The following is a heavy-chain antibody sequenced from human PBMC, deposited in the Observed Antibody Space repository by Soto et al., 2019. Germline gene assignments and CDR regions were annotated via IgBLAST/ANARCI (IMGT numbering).Heavy chain of an antibody. D-gene: IGHD1-1*01. V-gene: IGHV1-3*01. CDR2: INAGNGNT. Sequence: ASVKVSCKASGYTFTSYAMHWVRQAPGQRLEWMGWINAGNGNTKYSQKFQGRVTITRDTSASTAYMELSSLRSEDTAVYYCVRELWNPGLPDYYYSGMDVWGQGTTVTVS. CDR1: GYTFTSYA. CDR3: VRELWNPGLPDYYYSGMDV. J-gene: IGHJ6*02.